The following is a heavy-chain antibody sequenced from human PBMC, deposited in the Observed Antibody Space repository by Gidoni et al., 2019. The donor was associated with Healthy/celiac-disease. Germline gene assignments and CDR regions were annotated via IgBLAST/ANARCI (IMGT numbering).Heavy chain of an antibody. CDR1: GFTFSSYG. CDR2: KSYDGMNK. J-gene: IGHJ6*02. V-gene: IGHV3-30*18. CDR3: AKVRDVTQWLVPYYYGMDV. Sequence: QVQLVESGGGVVQPGRSLRLSCSASGFTFSSYGMHWVRQAPGKGLEWVAVKSYDGMNKYYADSVKGRFTISRDNSKNTLYLQMNSLRAEDTAVYYCAKVRDVTQWLVPYYYGMDVWGQGTTVTVSS. D-gene: IGHD6-19*01.